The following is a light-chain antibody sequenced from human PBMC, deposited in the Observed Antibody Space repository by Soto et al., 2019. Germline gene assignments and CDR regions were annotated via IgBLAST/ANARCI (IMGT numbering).Light chain of an antibody. J-gene: IGKJ5*01. CDR3: QQYGGSPAIT. V-gene: IGKV3-20*01. CDR1: QSVSSSY. CDR2: GAS. Sequence: EIVLTQSPGPLSLSPGERATLSCSASQSVSSSYLAWYQQKPGQAPRLLIYGASSRATGIPDRFRASASGTDFTLTISRLEPEDFAVYFCQQYGGSPAITFGQGTRLEIK.